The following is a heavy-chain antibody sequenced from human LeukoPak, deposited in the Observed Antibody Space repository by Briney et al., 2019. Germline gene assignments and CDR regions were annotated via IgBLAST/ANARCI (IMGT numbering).Heavy chain of an antibody. J-gene: IGHJ4*02. Sequence: PGGSLRLSCAASGFTFSSHAMRWVRQAPGKGLEWVSGIGGAGRTYYADSVKGRFTISRDNSKNTLYLQMNSLRADDTAVYYCAKADSGGWYLGFWGQGTLVTVSS. D-gene: IGHD6-19*01. V-gene: IGHV3-23*01. CDR3: AKADSGGWYLGF. CDR2: IGGAGRT. CDR1: GFTFSSHA.